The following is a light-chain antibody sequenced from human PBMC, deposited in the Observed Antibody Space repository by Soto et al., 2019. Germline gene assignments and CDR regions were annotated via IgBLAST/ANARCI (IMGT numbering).Light chain of an antibody. Sequence: EIVLTQSPGTLSLSPGERATLSCRASQSVSSNYLGWFQQKPGQAPRLLIFGASYRDTGIPDRFSGSGSGTDFTLTISRLEPEDFAMYYCQQYGSSPRTFRQGTKMEVK. V-gene: IGKV3-20*01. CDR1: QSVSSNY. CDR2: GAS. J-gene: IGKJ1*01. CDR3: QQYGSSPRT.